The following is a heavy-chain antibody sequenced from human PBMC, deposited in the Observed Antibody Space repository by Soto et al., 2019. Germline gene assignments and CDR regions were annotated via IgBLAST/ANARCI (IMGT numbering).Heavy chain of an antibody. V-gene: IGHV4-59*01. Sequence: QVQLQESGPGLVKPSETLSLTCTVSGGSISSYYWSWIRQPPGKGLEWIGYILNSGSTNYNPSLKSXXTXSXXTSKNQFSLKLSSVTAADTAVYYCARYSYGSGFDMWGQGTMVTVSS. CDR2: ILNSGST. CDR3: ARYSYGSGFDM. CDR1: GGSISSYY. D-gene: IGHD5-18*01. J-gene: IGHJ3*02.